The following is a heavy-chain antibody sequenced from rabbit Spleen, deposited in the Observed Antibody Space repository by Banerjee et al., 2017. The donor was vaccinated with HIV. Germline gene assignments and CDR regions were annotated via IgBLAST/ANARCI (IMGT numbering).Heavy chain of an antibody. CDR2: IYAGSAGST. CDR3: ARDLTGVIGWNFGW. J-gene: IGHJ6*01. D-gene: IGHD4-1*01. V-gene: IGHV1S40*01. Sequence: QSLEESGGDLVKPGASLTLTCTASGFSFSSGYDACWVRQPPGKGLEWIACIYAGSAGSTYAASWAKGRFTISKTSSTTVTLQLSSLTAADTATYFCARDLTGVIGWNFGWWGPGTLVTVS. CDR1: GFSFSSGYD.